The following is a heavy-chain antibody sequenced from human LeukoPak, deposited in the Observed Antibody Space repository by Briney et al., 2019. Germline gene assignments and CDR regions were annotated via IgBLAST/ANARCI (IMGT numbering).Heavy chain of an antibody. D-gene: IGHD3-9*01. V-gene: IGHV3-7*04. J-gene: IGHJ4*02. Sequence: PGGSLRLSCAASRFTFSSYWMSWVRQAPGKGLEWVANIQQDGSEKYYVDSVKGRFTISRDNAKNSLYLQMNSLRAEDTAVYYCARTNYDILTGYYVDYWGQGTLVTVSS. CDR2: IQQDGSEK. CDR1: RFTFSSYW. CDR3: ARTNYDILTGYYVDY.